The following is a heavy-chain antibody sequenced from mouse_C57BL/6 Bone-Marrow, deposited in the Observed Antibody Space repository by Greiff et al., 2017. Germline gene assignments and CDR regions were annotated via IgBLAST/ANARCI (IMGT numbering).Heavy chain of an antibody. J-gene: IGHJ4*01. V-gene: IGHV1-74*01. D-gene: IGHD1-1*01. CDR1: GYTFTSYW. CDR3: ASEDLLLRWDAMDY. CDR2: IHPSDSDT. Sequence: QVQLQQPGAELVKPGASVKVSCKASGYTFTSYWMHWVKQRPGQGLEWIGRIHPSDSDTNYNQKFKGKATLTVDKSSSTAYMQLSSLTSEDSAVYYCASEDLLLRWDAMDYWGQGTSVTVSS.